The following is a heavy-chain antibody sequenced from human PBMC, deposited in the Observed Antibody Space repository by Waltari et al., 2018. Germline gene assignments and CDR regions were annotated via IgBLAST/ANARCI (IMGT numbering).Heavy chain of an antibody. CDR1: GFTFRDNW. D-gene: IGHD6-13*01. J-gene: IGHJ4*02. V-gene: IGHV3-7*05. Sequence: EVQLVESGGGLVQPGGSLRLSCAASGFTFRDNWMTWVRQVPGKGLEWVANINRDGSEKNYVDSVKGRFTISRDDSKNTAYLQMNSLKTEDTAVYYCTSWGQQLAPLWGQGTLVTVSS. CDR2: INRDGSEK. CDR3: TSWGQQLAPL.